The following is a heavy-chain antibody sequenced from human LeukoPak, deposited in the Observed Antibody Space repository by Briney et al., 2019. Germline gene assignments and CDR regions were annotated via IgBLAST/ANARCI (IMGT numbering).Heavy chain of an antibody. Sequence: SGGSLRLSCAVSGFTFRTYAMSWVRQAPGKGLEWVSVISGSGGSTYYADSVKGRFTISRDNSKNTLYLQMNSLRAEDTAVYYCAKTVSGSYSYQGGDYWGQGTLVTVSS. V-gene: IGHV3-23*01. CDR1: GFTFRTYA. CDR3: AKTVSGSYSYQGGDY. D-gene: IGHD3-16*02. CDR2: ISGSGGST. J-gene: IGHJ4*02.